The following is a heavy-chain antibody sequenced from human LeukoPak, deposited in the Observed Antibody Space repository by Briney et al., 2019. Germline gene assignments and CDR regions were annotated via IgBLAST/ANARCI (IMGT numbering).Heavy chain of an antibody. D-gene: IGHD2/OR15-2a*01. Sequence: GGSLRLSCAASGFTFNNYAMSWVRQAPGKGLEWVSGMSGSGGSTYYADSVEGRFTIPRDNSKNTLYLQMNSLRAEDTAVYYCARESVVDRKPSFLDYWGQGTLVTVSS. J-gene: IGHJ4*02. CDR2: MSGSGGST. CDR3: ARESVVDRKPSFLDY. CDR1: GFTFNNYA. V-gene: IGHV3-23*01.